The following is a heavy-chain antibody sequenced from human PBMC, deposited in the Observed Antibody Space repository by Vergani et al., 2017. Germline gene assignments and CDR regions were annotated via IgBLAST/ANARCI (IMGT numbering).Heavy chain of an antibody. D-gene: IGHD4-17*01. CDR2: IDWDDDK. CDR3: ARMTTVFGWFDP. V-gene: IGHV2-70*01. Sequence: QVTLRESGPALVKPTQTLTLTCTFSGFXLSTSGMCVSWIRQPPGKALEWLALIDWDDDKYYSTSLKTRLTISKDTSKNQVVLTMTNMDPVDTATYYCARMTTVFGWFDPWGQGTLVTVSS. CDR1: GFXLSTSGMC. J-gene: IGHJ5*02.